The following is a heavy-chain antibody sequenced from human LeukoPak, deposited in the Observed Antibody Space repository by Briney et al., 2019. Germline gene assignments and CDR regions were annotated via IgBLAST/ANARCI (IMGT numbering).Heavy chain of an antibody. Sequence: PGGSLRLSCAASGLTFSTYGIHSVRQAPGKGLGWVTFIQYDGSSQYYADSVKGRFTISRDNSQDTMYLQMNSLRVEDTAVYDCAKRVVIKSTDYFYYYIHAWGKGTMVTAAS. J-gene: IGHJ6*03. CDR2: IQYDGSSQ. CDR3: AKRVVIKSTDYFYYYIHA. V-gene: IGHV3-30*02. CDR1: GLTFSTYG. D-gene: IGHD3-3*01.